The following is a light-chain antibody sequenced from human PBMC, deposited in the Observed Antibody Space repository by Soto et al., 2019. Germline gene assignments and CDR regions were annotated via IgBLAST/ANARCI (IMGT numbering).Light chain of an antibody. CDR3: SSYAGSKSFVG. CDR1: SSDVGGYNY. CDR2: EVT. V-gene: IGLV2-8*01. J-gene: IGLJ2*01. Sequence: QSALTQPPSASGSLGQSVTISCSGSSSDVGGYNYVSWYQQHPGKAPKLLIYEVTKRPSGVPDRFSGSKSAYTASLTVSGLQAEDEADYYCSSYAGSKSFVGFGGGTKLTVL.